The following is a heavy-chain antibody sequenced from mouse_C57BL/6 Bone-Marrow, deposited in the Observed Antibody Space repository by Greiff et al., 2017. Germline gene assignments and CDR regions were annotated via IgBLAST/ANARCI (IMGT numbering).Heavy chain of an antibody. V-gene: IGHV1-55*01. CDR2: IYPGSGST. CDR1: GYTFTSYW. D-gene: IGHD1-1*01. CDR3: ALSGSSPLAY. J-gene: IGHJ3*01. Sequence: QVQLQQPGAELVKPGASVKMSCKASGYTFTSYWITWVKQRPGQGLEWIGDIYPGSGSTNYNEKFKSKATLTVDTSSSTAYLQRSSLTSEDSAVYYCALSGSSPLAYWGQGTLVTVSA.